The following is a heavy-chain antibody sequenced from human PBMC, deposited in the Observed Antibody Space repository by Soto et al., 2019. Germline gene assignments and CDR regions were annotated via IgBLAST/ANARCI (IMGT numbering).Heavy chain of an antibody. CDR3: APDPHTQYGAFDY. J-gene: IGHJ4*02. D-gene: IGHD4-17*01. V-gene: IGHV1-24*01. CDR2: FDPEDGET. Sequence: ASVKVSCKVSGYTLTELSMHWVRQPPGKGLEWMGGFDPEDGETSYAQKFQGRVTMTEDTSTDTAYMELSSLRSEDTAVYYCAPDPHTQYGAFDYWGQGTLVTVSS. CDR1: GYTLTELS.